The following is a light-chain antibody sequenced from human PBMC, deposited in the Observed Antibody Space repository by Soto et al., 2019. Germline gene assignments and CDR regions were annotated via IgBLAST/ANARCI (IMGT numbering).Light chain of an antibody. Sequence: MLTQSPATLSLSPGGRATLSCTASQGISTYIAWYQQKPGHPPRLLMFDASRRATGIPPRFSGGGFGTQFPLTINNLEPDDFAVYYCQQRGETFGPGTRLEI. V-gene: IGKV3-11*01. CDR3: QQRGET. J-gene: IGKJ5*01. CDR2: DAS. CDR1: QGISTY.